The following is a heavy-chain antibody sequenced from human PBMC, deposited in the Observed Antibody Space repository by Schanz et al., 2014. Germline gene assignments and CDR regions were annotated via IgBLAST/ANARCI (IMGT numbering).Heavy chain of an antibody. Sequence: VQLEQSGAEVKKPGSSVKVSCKASGGTFSSFGINWVRQAPGKGLEWVSSISSGGRNISYADSLKGRFTISRDNARNSLYLQLNSLRVEDSGVYFCAQTRGTFMVPIDNWGQGVRVIVSS. CDR3: AQTRGTFMVPIDN. CDR1: GGTFSSFG. D-gene: IGHD3-3*02. V-gene: IGHV3-21*01. CDR2: ISSGGRNI. J-gene: IGHJ4*02.